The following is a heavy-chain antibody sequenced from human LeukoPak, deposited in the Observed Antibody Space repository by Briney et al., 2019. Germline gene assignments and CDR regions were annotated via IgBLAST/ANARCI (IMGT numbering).Heavy chain of an antibody. Sequence: GGSLRPSCVASGFTFSSYAINWVRQAPGKGLEWVSGTSGSGGRTYYADSVKGRFTISRENSKNTLYLQMNSLRAEDTAVYYCAKVRLYGDYPEIDYWGQGTLVAVSS. CDR3: AKVRLYGDYPEIDY. J-gene: IGHJ4*02. CDR2: TSGSGGRT. D-gene: IGHD4-17*01. V-gene: IGHV3-23*01. CDR1: GFTFSSYA.